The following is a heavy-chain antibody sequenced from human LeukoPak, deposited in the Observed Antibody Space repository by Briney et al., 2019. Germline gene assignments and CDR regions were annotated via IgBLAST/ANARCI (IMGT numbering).Heavy chain of an antibody. J-gene: IGHJ5*02. D-gene: IGHD1-1*01. CDR1: GGSFSGYY. CDR2: INHSGST. V-gene: IGHV4-34*01. CDR3: ARVDWNDPSWFDP. Sequence: SETLSLTCAVYGGSFSGYYWSWIRQPPGKGLEWIGEINHSGSTNYNPSLKSRVTISVDTSKNQFSLKLSSVTAADTAVYYCARVDWNDPSWFDPWGQGTLVTVSS.